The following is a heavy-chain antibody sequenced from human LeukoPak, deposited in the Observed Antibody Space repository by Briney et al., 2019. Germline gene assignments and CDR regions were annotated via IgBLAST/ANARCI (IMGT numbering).Heavy chain of an antibody. CDR3: AREIYCSGGRCHKGNAFDI. Sequence: GGSLRLSCAASGFTFSSYSMNWVRQAPGKGLEWVSSISSSSSYIYYADSVKGRFTISRDNAKNSLYLQMNSLRADDTAVYYCAREIYCSGGRCHKGNAFDIWGQGTMVTVSS. D-gene: IGHD2-15*01. CDR1: GFTFSSYS. V-gene: IGHV3-21*01. CDR2: ISSSSSYI. J-gene: IGHJ3*02.